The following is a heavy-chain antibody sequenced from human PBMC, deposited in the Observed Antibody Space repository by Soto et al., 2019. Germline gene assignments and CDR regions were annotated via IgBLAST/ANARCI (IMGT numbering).Heavy chain of an antibody. D-gene: IGHD3-10*01. CDR1: GFTFSNYG. V-gene: IGHV3-30*18. CDR3: AKEDYYGSGSYYDY. CDR2: ISYDGSLK. Sequence: LRLSCEASGFTFSNYGMHWVRQTPGKGLEWVAVISYDGSLKYYADSVKGRFTISRDTSQNTLYLQMSSLRAEDTAVYFCAKEDYYGSGSYYDYWGQGTLVTVSS. J-gene: IGHJ4*02.